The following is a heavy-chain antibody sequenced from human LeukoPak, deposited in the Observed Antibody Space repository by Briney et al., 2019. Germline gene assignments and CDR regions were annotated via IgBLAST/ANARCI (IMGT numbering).Heavy chain of an antibody. D-gene: IGHD2-21*02. CDR2: INHSGST. V-gene: IGHV4-39*07. Sequence: SETLSLTCTVSGGSVSSGSYYWTWIRQPPGKGLEWIGEINHSGSTNYNPSLKTRVTISVDTSKNQFSLKLSSVTAADTAIYYCARLPCGGDCYPIDYWGQGTLVTVSS. CDR3: ARLPCGGDCYPIDY. J-gene: IGHJ4*02. CDR1: GGSVSSGSYY.